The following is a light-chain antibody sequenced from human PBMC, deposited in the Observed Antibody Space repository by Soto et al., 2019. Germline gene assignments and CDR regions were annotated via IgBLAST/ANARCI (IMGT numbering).Light chain of an antibody. CDR1: IRDVGIYNY. J-gene: IGLJ1*01. CDR3: SSYTSSRTLYV. Sequence: QSALTQPASVSGSPGQWITISGTGAIRDVGIYNYVSWYQQHPGKAPKLIIYDVSNRPSGVSNRFSGSKSGNTASLTISVLQAEDEADYYCSSYTSSRTLYVFGTGTKVTVL. CDR2: DVS. V-gene: IGLV2-14*01.